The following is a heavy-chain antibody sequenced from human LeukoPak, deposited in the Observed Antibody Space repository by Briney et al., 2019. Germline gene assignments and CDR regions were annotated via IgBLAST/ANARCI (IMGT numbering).Heavy chain of an antibody. CDR1: GFTFSSYA. CDR2: ISDSGSTI. V-gene: IGHV3-11*01. Sequence: GGSLRLSCAASGFTFSSYAMSWIRQAPGKGLEWVSYISDSGSTIYYADSVKGRFTISRDNAKNSLYLQMNSLRAGDTAVFYCARPDEDSGSWNFDYWGQGTLVTVSS. CDR3: ARPDEDSGSWNFDY. J-gene: IGHJ4*02. D-gene: IGHD6-13*01.